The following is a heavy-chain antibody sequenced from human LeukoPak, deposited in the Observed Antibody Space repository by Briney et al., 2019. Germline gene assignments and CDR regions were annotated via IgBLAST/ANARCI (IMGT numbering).Heavy chain of an antibody. Sequence: GGSLRLSCAASGFIFSDQNMNWVRQAPGKGLEWVSSISRTSNYIYYADSVKGRFTISRDNAKNSLYLQMNSLRAEDTAVYYCARDCGSGSYFFYGMDVWGQGTTVTVSS. CDR3: ARDCGSGSYFFYGMDV. CDR2: ISRTSNYI. J-gene: IGHJ6*02. V-gene: IGHV3-21*01. D-gene: IGHD3-10*01. CDR1: GFIFSDQN.